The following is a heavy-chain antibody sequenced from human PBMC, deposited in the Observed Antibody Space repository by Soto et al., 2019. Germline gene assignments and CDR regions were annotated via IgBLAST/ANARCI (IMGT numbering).Heavy chain of an antibody. J-gene: IGHJ6*02. CDR3: ARPYFDWLVNYGMDV. Sequence: VSCKASGYTFTSYAMHWVRQAPGQRLEWMGWINAGNGNTKYSQKFQGRVTITRDTSASTAYMELSSLRSEDTAVYYCARPYFDWLVNYGMDVWGQGTTVTVSS. D-gene: IGHD3-9*01. V-gene: IGHV1-3*01. CDR2: INAGNGNT. CDR1: GYTFTSYA.